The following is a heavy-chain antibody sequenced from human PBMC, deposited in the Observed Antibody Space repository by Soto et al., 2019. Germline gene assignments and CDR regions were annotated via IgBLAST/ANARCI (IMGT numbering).Heavy chain of an antibody. CDR3: ARSGYDPSSYGMDV. Sequence: ASVKVSCKASGGTFSSYAISWVRQAPGQGLEWMGGIIPIFGTANYAQKFQGRVTITADESTSTAYMELSSLRSEDTAVYYCARSGYDPSSYGMDVWGPGPTVTVSS. V-gene: IGHV1-69*13. CDR2: IIPIFGTA. J-gene: IGHJ6*02. D-gene: IGHD5-12*01. CDR1: GGTFSSYA.